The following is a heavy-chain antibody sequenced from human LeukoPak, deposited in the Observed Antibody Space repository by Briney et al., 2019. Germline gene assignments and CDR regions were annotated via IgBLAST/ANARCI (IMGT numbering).Heavy chain of an antibody. Sequence: ASVKVSCKVSGYTLTELSMHWVRQAPGKGLEWMGGFDPEDGETIYAQKFQGRVTMTRNTSISTAYMELSSLRSEDTAVYYCARVSWQQLAQFDYWGQGTLVTVSS. CDR1: GYTLTELS. CDR2: FDPEDGET. CDR3: ARVSWQQLAQFDY. V-gene: IGHV1-24*01. D-gene: IGHD6-13*01. J-gene: IGHJ4*02.